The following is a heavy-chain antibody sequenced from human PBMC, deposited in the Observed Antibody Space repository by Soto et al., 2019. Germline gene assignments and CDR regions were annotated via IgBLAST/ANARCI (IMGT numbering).Heavy chain of an antibody. J-gene: IGHJ4*02. CDR2: ISYDGSNK. CDR3: AKIAVAGTWEYYFDY. CDR1: GFTFSSYG. V-gene: IGHV3-30*18. Sequence: PGGSLRLSCAASGFTFSSYGMHWVRQAPGKGLEWVAVISYDGSNKYYADSVKGRFTISRDNSKNTLYLQMNSLRAEDTAVYYCAKIAVAGTWEYYFDYWGQGTLVTVSS. D-gene: IGHD6-19*01.